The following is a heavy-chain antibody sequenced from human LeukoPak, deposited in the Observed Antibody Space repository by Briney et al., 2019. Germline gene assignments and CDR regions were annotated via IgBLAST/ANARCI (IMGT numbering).Heavy chain of an antibody. D-gene: IGHD3-22*01. CDR3: ARGLNYYDSSGYLDY. CDR2: IIPIFGTA. J-gene: IGHJ4*02. Sequence: AASVKVSCKASGGTFSSYAISWVRQAPGQGLEWMGRIIPIFGTANYAQKFQGRVTITTDESTSTAYMELSSLRSEDTAVYYCARGLNYYDSSGYLDYWGQGTLVTVSS. CDR1: GGTFSSYA. V-gene: IGHV1-69*05.